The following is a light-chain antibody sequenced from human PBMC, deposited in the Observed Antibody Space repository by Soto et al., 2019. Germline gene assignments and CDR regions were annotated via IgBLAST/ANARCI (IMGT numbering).Light chain of an antibody. J-gene: IGKJ1*01. CDR1: QSVSSN. CDR3: QQYAIFPRT. Sequence: EIEMTQSPATLSLSPGERATLSCWASQSVSSNLAWYQQKPGQAPRLLIYGASTRVTGVPARFSGSGSGTDFTLTISRLEPEDFSVYYCQQYAIFPRTFGQGTKV. CDR2: GAS. V-gene: IGKV3-15*01.